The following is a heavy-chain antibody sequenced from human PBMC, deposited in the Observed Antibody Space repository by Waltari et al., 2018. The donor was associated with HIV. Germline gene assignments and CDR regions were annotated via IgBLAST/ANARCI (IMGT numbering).Heavy chain of an antibody. D-gene: IGHD2-8*01. Sequence: EVRLVESGVGLVQPGGSLRLSLAASGFTFCSYWLSWVRQAPGKGLEWVANIKQDGSEKYYVDSMKGRFTISRDNAKNSLYLQINSLRAEDTAVYYCAGRSPARRLNWFDPWGQGTLVIVSS. CDR2: IKQDGSEK. J-gene: IGHJ5*02. CDR3: AGRSPARRLNWFDP. V-gene: IGHV3-7*01. CDR1: GFTFCSYW.